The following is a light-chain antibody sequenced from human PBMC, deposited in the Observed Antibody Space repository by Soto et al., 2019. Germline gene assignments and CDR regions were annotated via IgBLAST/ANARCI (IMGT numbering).Light chain of an antibody. J-gene: IGLJ2*01. CDR2: LEGSGSY. Sequence: QLVLTQSSSASASLGSSVKLTCTLSSGHSSYIIAWHQQQPGKAPRYLMKLEGSGSYNKGSGVPDRFSRSSSGADRCLTLSNLQFEDEADYYCATWDSNTQVLGGGTKLTVL. V-gene: IGLV4-60*02. CDR1: SGHSSYI. CDR3: ATWDSNTQV.